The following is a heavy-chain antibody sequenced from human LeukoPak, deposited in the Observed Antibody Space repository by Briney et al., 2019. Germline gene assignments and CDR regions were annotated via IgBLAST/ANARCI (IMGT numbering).Heavy chain of an antibody. CDR1: GGPFSRYY. D-gene: IGHD6-13*01. CDR3: AGGGRAYIAGAGILDY. V-gene: IGHV4-59*12. J-gene: IGHJ4*02. Sequence: SETLSLTCTVSGGPFSRYYWSWLRQPPGKGLVGIGYIYYSGSTNYNPSLKSRVTISVDTSKNQFSLKLSSVTAADTAVYYCAGGGRAYIAGAGILDYWGQGTLVTVSS. CDR2: IYYSGST.